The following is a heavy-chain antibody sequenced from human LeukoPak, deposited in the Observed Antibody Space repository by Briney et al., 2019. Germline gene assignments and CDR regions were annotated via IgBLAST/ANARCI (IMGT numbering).Heavy chain of an antibody. V-gene: IGHV3-48*03. CDR1: GFTFSSYE. J-gene: IGHJ4*02. D-gene: IGHD3-22*01. CDR3: AREGNYYDSSGYKEPIFDY. Sequence: GGSLRLSCAASGFTFSSYEMNWVRQAPGKGLEWVSYISSSGSTIYYADSVKGRFTTSRDNAKNSLYLQMNSLRTEDTAVYYCAREGNYYDSSGYKEPIFDYWGQGTLVTVSS. CDR2: ISSSGSTI.